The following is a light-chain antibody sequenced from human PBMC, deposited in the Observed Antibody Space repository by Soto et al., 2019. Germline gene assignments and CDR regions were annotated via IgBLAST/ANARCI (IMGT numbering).Light chain of an antibody. V-gene: IGLV2-11*01. J-gene: IGLJ1*01. CDR1: SSDVGDYNY. CDR2: DVS. Sequence: QSALTQPRSVSGSPGRSVTISCTGTSSDVGDYNYVSWYQQHPGKAPKLMIYDVSKRPSGVPDRFSGSKSGNTASLTISGLQAEDEADYYCCSYAGSRYVFGTGTKLTVL. CDR3: CSYAGSRYV.